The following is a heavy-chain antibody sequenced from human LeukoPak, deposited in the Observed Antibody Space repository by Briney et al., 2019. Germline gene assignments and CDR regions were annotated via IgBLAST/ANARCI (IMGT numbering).Heavy chain of an antibody. CDR2: IYYSGST. CDR1: GGSISSGGYY. Sequence: SETLSLTCTVSGGSISSGGYYWSWIRQHPGKGLEWIGYIYYSGSTYYNPSLKSRVTISVDTSKNQFSLKLSSVTAADTAVYYCARGHFWSGYYLYDYWGQGTLVTVSS. CDR3: ARGHFWSGYYLYDY. D-gene: IGHD3-3*02. J-gene: IGHJ4*02. V-gene: IGHV4-31*03.